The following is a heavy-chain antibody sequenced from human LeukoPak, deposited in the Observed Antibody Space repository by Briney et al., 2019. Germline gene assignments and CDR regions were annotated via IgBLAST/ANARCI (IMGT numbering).Heavy chain of an antibody. CDR3: ARSDVVVVTATTHFDY. V-gene: IGHV1-2*02. J-gene: IGHJ4*02. D-gene: IGHD2-15*01. CDR1: EYTFTAYY. Sequence: GASVKVSCKASEYTFTAYYIHWVRQAPGQGLEWMGWINPNSGGTNYAQNFQGRVTMTSDTSTYTTHMELSRLRSDDTAVYYCARSDVVVVTATTHFDYWGQGTLVTVSS. CDR2: INPNSGGT.